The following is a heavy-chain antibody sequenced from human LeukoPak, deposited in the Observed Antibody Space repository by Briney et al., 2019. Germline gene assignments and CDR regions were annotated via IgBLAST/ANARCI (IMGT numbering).Heavy chain of an antibody. CDR1: GFTFSSYA. CDR2: ISYDGSNK. V-gene: IGHV3-30-3*01. CDR3: ARDSSSGWYISYFDY. Sequence: HSGGSLRLSCAASGFTFSSYAMHWVRQAPGKGLEWVAVISYDGSNKYYADSVKGRFTISRDNSKNTLYLQMNSLRAEDTAVYYCARDSSSGWYISYFDYWGQGTLVTVSS. D-gene: IGHD6-19*01. J-gene: IGHJ4*02.